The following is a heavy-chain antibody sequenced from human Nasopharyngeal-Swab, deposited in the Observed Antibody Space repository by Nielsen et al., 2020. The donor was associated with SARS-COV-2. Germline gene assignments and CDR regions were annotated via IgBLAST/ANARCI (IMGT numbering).Heavy chain of an antibody. CDR2: INHSGST. CDR3: ARSTYYDFWSGYYGY. J-gene: IGHJ4*02. V-gene: IGHV4-34*01. D-gene: IGHD3-3*01. CDR1: GWSFSGYY. Sequence: ESLKISCAVYGWSFSGYYWSWIRQPPGKGLEWIGEINHSGSTNYNPSLKSRVTISVDTSKNQFSLKLSSVTAADTAVYYCARSTYYDFWSGYYGYWGQGTLVTVSS.